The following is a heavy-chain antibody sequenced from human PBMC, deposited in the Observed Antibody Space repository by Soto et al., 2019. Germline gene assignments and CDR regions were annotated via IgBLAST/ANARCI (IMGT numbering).Heavy chain of an antibody. Sequence: QVQLVESGGGVVQPGGSLRLSCAASGFTFSTYGMHWVRQAPGKGLEWVAVISYDGTNKYYADSVKGRFTISRDDSKNTLHLLMNSLRAEDTAVYYCARDRKQPRGGSYVGYYYYGMDVWGQGTTVTVSS. CDR2: ISYDGTNK. V-gene: IGHV3-30*03. J-gene: IGHJ6*02. CDR3: ARDRKQPRGGSYVGYYYYGMDV. CDR1: GFTFSTYG. D-gene: IGHD1-26*01.